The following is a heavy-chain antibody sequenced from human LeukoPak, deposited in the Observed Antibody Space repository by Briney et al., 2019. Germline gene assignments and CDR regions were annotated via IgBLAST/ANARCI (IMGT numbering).Heavy chain of an antibody. D-gene: IGHD2-15*01. J-gene: IGHJ4*02. CDR3: ASSPVVVVAATFDY. V-gene: IGHV4-39*01. Sequence: SETLSLTCTVSGGSISSSSYYWGWIRQPPGKGLEWIGSIYYSGSTYYNPSLKSRVTISVDTSKNQFSLKLSSVTAADTAVYYCASSPVVVVAATFDYWGQGTLVTVSS. CDR1: GGSISSSSYY. CDR2: IYYSGST.